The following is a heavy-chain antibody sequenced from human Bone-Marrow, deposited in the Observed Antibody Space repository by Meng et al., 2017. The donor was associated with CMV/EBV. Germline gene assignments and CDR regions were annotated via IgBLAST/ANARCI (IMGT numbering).Heavy chain of an antibody. CDR3: AREELGVVTELFDY. J-gene: IGHJ4*02. V-gene: IGHV1-18*01. CDR2: ISAYNGNT. Sequence: ASVKVSCKASGYTFTSYGISWVRQAPGQGLEWMGWISAYNGNTNYAQKLQGRVTMTTDTSTSTAYMELRSLRSDDTAMYYCAREELGVVTELFDYWGQGTLVTVSS. CDR1: GYTFTSYG. D-gene: IGHD3-3*01.